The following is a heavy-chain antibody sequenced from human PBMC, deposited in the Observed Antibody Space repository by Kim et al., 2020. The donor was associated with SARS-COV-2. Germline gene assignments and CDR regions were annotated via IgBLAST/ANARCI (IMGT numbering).Heavy chain of an antibody. CDR3: ARGLRTAVFDY. Sequence: TTYAQRFQGRVTMTRDKSTSTVDMELSSLRSEDTAVYYCARGLRTAVFDYWGQGTLVTVSS. V-gene: IGHV1-46*01. D-gene: IGHD4-17*01. CDR2: T. J-gene: IGHJ4*02.